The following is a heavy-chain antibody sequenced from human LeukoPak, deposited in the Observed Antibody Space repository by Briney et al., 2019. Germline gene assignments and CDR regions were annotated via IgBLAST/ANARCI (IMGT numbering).Heavy chain of an antibody. Sequence: ASVKVSCKASGYTFTDYAISWVRQAPGQGLEWMGWISAYNGDTMYAQNIEGRVTMTTDTSTNTDYMELGRLRSDDTAVYYCARERVQYYDSSGYLAYWGQGTLVTVSS. J-gene: IGHJ4*02. CDR3: ARERVQYYDSSGYLAY. V-gene: IGHV1-18*01. CDR1: GYTFTDYA. CDR2: ISAYNGDT. D-gene: IGHD3-22*01.